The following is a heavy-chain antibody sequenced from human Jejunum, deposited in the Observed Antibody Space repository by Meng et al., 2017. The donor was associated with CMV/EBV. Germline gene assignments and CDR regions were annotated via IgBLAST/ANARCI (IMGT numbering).Heavy chain of an antibody. D-gene: IGHD3-22*01. CDR2: IFYLGLT. J-gene: IGHJ4*02. CDR3: ARWQRFTSGYYFDY. CDR1: CAPITSYTYY. Sequence: SCAPITSYTYYWGCTRQPPGRGLECVGTIFYLGLTSYSPSLNSRVSISVDTSENQFSMKMSSVTAADTAIYYCARWQRFTSGYYFDYWGLGTLVTVSS. V-gene: IGHV4-39*07.